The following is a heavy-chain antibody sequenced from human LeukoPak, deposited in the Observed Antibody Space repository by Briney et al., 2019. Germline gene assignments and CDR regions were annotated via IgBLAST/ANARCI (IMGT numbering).Heavy chain of an antibody. D-gene: IGHD6-13*01. CDR2: IWSDGNNK. V-gene: IGHV3-33*01. Sequence: GESLRLSCAASGFTFSSYAMHWVRQAPGKGLEWVAIIWSDGNNKYYADSVEGRFTISRDTSKNTLFLQMNSLRAEDTAVYYCARGQPGVAAAGNLDYWGQGTLVTVSS. CDR1: GFTFSSYA. J-gene: IGHJ4*02. CDR3: ARGQPGVAAAGNLDY.